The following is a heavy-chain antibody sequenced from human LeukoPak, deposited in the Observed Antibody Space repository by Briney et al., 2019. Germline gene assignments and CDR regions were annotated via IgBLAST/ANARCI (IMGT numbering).Heavy chain of an antibody. CDR3: ARGLFYGSADY. D-gene: IGHD3-10*01. Sequence: ASAKVSCKASGYTFTGYYMHWGRQAPGQGLEWMGGINPNSGGTNYAQKFQGRVTMTRDTSISTAYMELSRLRSDDTAVYYCARGLFYGSADYWGQGTLVTVSS. CDR2: INPNSGGT. J-gene: IGHJ4*02. CDR1: GYTFTGYY. V-gene: IGHV1-2*02.